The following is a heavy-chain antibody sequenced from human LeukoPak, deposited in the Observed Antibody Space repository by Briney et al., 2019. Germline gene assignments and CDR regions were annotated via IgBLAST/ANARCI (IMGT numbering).Heavy chain of an antibody. CDR1: GFNFRAYW. Sequence: PGGSLRLSCTTSGFNFRAYWMGWVRQAPGKGLEWVSAISGSGGSTYYADSVKGRFTISRDNSKNTLYLQMNSLRAEDTAVYYCAKDTYYDILTGYSPYWGQGTLVTVSS. J-gene: IGHJ4*02. CDR2: ISGSGGST. D-gene: IGHD3-9*01. V-gene: IGHV3-23*01. CDR3: AKDTYYDILTGYSPY.